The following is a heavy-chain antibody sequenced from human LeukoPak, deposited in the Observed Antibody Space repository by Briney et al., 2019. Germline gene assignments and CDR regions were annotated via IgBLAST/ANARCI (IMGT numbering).Heavy chain of an antibody. CDR1: GFTFSSYA. J-gene: IGHJ4*02. Sequence: PGGSLRLSCAASGFTFSSYAMSWVRQAPGKGLEWVSVISGSGGSIYYADSVRGRFTISRDNSKNTLYLQMNSLRAEDTAVYYCAKADCYDSSGRDFDYWGQGTLVTVSS. V-gene: IGHV3-23*01. D-gene: IGHD3-22*01. CDR2: ISGSGGSI. CDR3: AKADCYDSSGRDFDY.